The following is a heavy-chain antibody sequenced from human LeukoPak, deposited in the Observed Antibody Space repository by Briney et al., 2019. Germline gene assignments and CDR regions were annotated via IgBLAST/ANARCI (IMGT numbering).Heavy chain of an antibody. J-gene: IGHJ4*02. Sequence: SVKVSCKASGGTFSSYAISWVRQAPGQGLEWMGGIIPIFGTANYAQKFQGRVTITTDESTSTAYMELSSLRSEDTAVYYCARGGPYGDYFDYWGQGTLVTDSS. V-gene: IGHV1-69*05. CDR2: IIPIFGTA. CDR3: ARGGPYGDYFDY. CDR1: GGTFSSYA. D-gene: IGHD4-17*01.